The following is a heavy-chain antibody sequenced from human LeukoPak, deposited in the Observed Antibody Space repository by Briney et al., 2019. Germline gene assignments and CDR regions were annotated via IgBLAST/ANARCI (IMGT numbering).Heavy chain of an antibody. D-gene: IGHD3-10*01. CDR1: GFSFDAYA. Sequence: GGSLRLSCAASGFSFDAYAMHWVRQAPGKGLEWVSVINSGGSTYYADSVKGRFTISRDNSKNTLYLQMNSLRAEDTAVYYCARDLAYYGSGKQNYWGQGTLVTVSS. J-gene: IGHJ4*02. V-gene: IGHV3-66*01. CDR3: ARDLAYYGSGKQNY. CDR2: INSGGST.